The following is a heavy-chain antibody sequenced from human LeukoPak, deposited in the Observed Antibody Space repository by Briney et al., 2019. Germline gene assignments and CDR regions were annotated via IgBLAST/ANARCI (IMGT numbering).Heavy chain of an antibody. V-gene: IGHV3-23*01. Sequence: GRSLRLSCAASGFIFTLYAMSCVRQAPRKVLEWVACIAGGDDRFYADSVKGRFSIYRDNSKNTVDLQMNSLRVEDTAVYYCAKDYVSGDGYWDFDYWGQGTLVTVSS. CDR2: IAGGDDR. D-gene: IGHD5-24*01. CDR3: AKDYVSGDGYWDFDY. J-gene: IGHJ4*02. CDR1: GFIFTLYA.